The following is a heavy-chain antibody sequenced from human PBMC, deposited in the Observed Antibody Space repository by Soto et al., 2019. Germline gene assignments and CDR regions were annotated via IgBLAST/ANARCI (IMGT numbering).Heavy chain of an antibody. D-gene: IGHD2-2*02. CDR2: ISPYNGDT. J-gene: IGHJ4*02. CDR1: GYTFTLFG. CDR3: ARGGQYRYLDY. V-gene: IGHV1-18*01. Sequence: QVQLVQSGAEVKKPGASVKVSCTTSGYTFTLFGITWVRQAPGQGLEWMGWISPYNGDTKYAEKLEGRVTLTTDTSTDTADMELTSLTSDDTAEYYCARGGQYRYLDYWGQGTIVTVSS.